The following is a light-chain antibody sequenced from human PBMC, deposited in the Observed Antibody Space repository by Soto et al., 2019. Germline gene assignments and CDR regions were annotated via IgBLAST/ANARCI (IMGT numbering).Light chain of an antibody. Sequence: QSALTQPASVSGSPGQSITISCTGTSSDVGGYNYVSWYQQHPGKAPKLIIYEVSNRPSGVSTRSSGYKSGNTASLTISGLQAEDEADYYCGSYTSRSTLVFGGGTKVTVL. CDR1: SSDVGGYNY. V-gene: IGLV2-14*01. J-gene: IGLJ3*02. CDR3: GSYTSRSTLV. CDR2: EVS.